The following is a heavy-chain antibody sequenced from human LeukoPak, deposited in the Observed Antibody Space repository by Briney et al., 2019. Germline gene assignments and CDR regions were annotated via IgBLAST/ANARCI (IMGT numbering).Heavy chain of an antibody. J-gene: IGHJ4*02. CDR3: ARNHDSSVLNY. CDR2: INPNSGGT. D-gene: IGHD3-22*01. CDR1: GGTFSSYA. Sequence: ASVKVSCKASGGTFSSYAISWVRQAPGQGLEWMGWINPNSGGTNYAQKFQGRVTMTRDTSISTAYMELSRLRSDDTAVYYCARNHDSSVLNYWGQGTLVTVSS. V-gene: IGHV1-2*02.